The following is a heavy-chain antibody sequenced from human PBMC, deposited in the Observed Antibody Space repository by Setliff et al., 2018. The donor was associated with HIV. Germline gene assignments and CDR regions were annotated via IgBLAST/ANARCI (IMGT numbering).Heavy chain of an antibody. V-gene: IGHV4-61*08. CDR1: GGSISSGDYY. D-gene: IGHD3-22*01. CDR3: ARDRDYYDSSGHFDY. CDR2: IYYSGST. Sequence: SETLSLTCTVSGGSISSGDYYWSWIRQPPGKGLEWIGYIYYSGSTNYNPSLKSRVTISVDTSKNQFSLKLSSVTAADTAVYYCARDRDYYDSSGHFDYWGQGTLVTVSS. J-gene: IGHJ4*02.